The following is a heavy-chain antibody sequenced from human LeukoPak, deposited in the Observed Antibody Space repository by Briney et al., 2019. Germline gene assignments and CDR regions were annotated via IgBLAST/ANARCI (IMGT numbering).Heavy chain of an antibody. CDR3: ATEKELLLDS. D-gene: IGHD1-26*01. V-gene: IGHV1-69*05. CDR1: GGTFSSYA. J-gene: IGHJ5*01. Sequence: SVKVSCKASGGTFSSYAISWVRQAPGQGLEWMGGIIPIFGTANYAQKFQGRVTITTDESTSTAYMELSSLRSEDTAVYFCATEKELLLDSWGQGTPVTVSS. CDR2: IIPIFGTA.